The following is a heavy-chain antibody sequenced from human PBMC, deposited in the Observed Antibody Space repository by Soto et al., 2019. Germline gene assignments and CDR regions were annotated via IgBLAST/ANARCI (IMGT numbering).Heavy chain of an antibody. D-gene: IGHD3-22*01. CDR1: GGSNSSYY. J-gene: IGHJ3*02. V-gene: IGHV4-59*01. Sequence: SETLSLTCTVSGGSNSSYYWSWIRQPPGKGLEWIGYIYYSGSTNYNPSLKSRVTISVDTSKNQFSLKLSSVTAADTAVYYCARDRRREYYYDSSGPAHDAFDIWGQGTMVTVSS. CDR2: IYYSGST. CDR3: ARDRRREYYYDSSGPAHDAFDI.